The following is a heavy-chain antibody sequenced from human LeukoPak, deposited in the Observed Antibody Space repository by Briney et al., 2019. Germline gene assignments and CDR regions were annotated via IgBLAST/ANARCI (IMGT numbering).Heavy chain of an antibody. CDR3: ARGIAARRSGFDY. D-gene: IGHD6-6*01. CDR2: INPSGGST. Sequence: ASVKVSCKAYGYTFASYYMHWVRQGPGQGLEWMGIINPSGGSTSYAQKFQGRVTMTRDTSTSTVYMELSSLRSEDTAVYYCARGIAARRSGFDYWGQGTLVTVSS. J-gene: IGHJ4*02. V-gene: IGHV1-46*01. CDR1: GYTFASYY.